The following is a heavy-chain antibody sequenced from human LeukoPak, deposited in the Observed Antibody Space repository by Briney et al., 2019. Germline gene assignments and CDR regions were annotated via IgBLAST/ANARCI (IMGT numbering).Heavy chain of an antibody. CDR2: IYYSGST. Sequence: PSETLSLTCTVSGGSISSSSYYWGWIRQPPGKGLEWIGSIYYSGSTYYNPSLKSRVTISVDTSKNQFSLKLSSVTAADTAVYYCTRGNLAAGGAFDIWGQGTVVTVSS. V-gene: IGHV4-39*01. CDR3: TRGNLAAGGAFDI. J-gene: IGHJ3*02. D-gene: IGHD6-13*01. CDR1: GGSISSSSYY.